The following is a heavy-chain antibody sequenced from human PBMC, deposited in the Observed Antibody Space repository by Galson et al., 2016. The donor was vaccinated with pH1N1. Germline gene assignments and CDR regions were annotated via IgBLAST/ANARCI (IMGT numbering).Heavy chain of an antibody. CDR2: AYYTGNT. D-gene: IGHD4-17*01. J-gene: IGHJ4*02. CDR3: ARIYYGEYFDF. V-gene: IGHV4-38-2*01. Sequence: LTCAVSGYSISSDYYWGWIRQPPGKGLDWITAAYYTGNTYYNPSLKSRVSISVDTSKNQFSLNVTSVTAADTAIYYCARIYYGEYFDFWGQGILVTVSS. CDR1: GYSISSDYY.